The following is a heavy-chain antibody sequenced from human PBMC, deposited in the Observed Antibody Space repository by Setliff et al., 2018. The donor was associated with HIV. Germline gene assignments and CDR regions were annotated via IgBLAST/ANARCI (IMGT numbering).Heavy chain of an antibody. CDR1: GDSISSSSYY. J-gene: IGHJ4*02. D-gene: IGHD3-10*01. Sequence: PSETLSLTCTVSGDSISSSSYYWGWIRQPPGKGLEWIGSIHYSGSTHYNPSLQSRVTVSVDTSKNQFSLNLSSVTAADTAVYYCARTLGSGTFRYYFDYWGQGTLVTVSS. CDR3: ARTLGSGTFRYYFDY. V-gene: IGHV4-39*01. CDR2: IHYSGST.